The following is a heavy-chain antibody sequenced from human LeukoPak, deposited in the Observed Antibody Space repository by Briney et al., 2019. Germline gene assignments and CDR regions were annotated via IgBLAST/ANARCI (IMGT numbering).Heavy chain of an antibody. V-gene: IGHV1-69*06. CDR3: ARWTDWFDP. J-gene: IGHJ5*02. D-gene: IGHD3/OR15-3a*01. CDR1: GGTCSSYA. Sequence: SVKVSCKASGGTCSSYAISWMRQAPGQGLEWMGGVIPIFGTANYAQKFQGRVTITADKSTSTAYMELSSLRSEDTAVYYCARWTDWFDPWGQGTLVTVSS. CDR2: VIPIFGTA.